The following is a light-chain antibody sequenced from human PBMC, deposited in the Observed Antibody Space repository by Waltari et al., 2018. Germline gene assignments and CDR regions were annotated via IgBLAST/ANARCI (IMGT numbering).Light chain of an antibody. J-gene: IGKJ2*02. CDR3: QQYYTTPCT. CDR2: WAS. Sequence: DIVLTSSPDSLTLSLRESATITCRSSQSVLSSTNSNNYLAWYQQRPGQPPRLLFYWASTRVSGVPDRFDGSGSGTDFTLTISSLQAEDLAVYYCQQYYTTPCTFGQGTRLEIK. V-gene: IGKV4-1*01. CDR1: QSVLSSTNSNNY.